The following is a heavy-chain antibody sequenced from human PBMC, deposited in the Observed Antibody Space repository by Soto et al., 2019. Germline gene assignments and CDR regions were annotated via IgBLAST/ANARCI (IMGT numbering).Heavy chain of an antibody. J-gene: IGHJ6*02. CDR1: GYTFTSYG. D-gene: IGHD1-1*01. V-gene: IGHV1-18*01. CDR2: ISAYNGNT. CDR3: ARPGTTRNYYYGMDV. Sequence: QVQLVQSGAEVKKPGASVKVSCKASGYTFTSYGISWVRQAPGQGLEWMGWISAYNGNTNYAQKLQGRVTMTTDTSXITAYMELRSLRSDDTAVYYCARPGTTRNYYYGMDVWGQGTTVTVSS.